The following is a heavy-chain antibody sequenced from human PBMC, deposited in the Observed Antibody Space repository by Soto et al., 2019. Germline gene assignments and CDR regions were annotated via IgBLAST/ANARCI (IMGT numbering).Heavy chain of an antibody. CDR3: AKDLLGAAGTFDY. D-gene: IGHD6-25*01. Sequence: GGSLRLSCAASGFTFTSYWMHWVRQAPGKGLEWVSPINGNGGRTYYADSVKGRFTISRDNSKNTLYLQMNSPRAEDTAVYYCAKDLLGAAGTFDYWGQGTLVTVSS. V-gene: IGHV3-23*01. CDR2: INGNGGRT. J-gene: IGHJ4*02. CDR1: GFTFTSYW.